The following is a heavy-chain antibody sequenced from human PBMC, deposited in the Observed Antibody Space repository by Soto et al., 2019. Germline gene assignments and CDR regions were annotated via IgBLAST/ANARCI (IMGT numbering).Heavy chain of an antibody. CDR3: AKDIAGIAVAGLDY. V-gene: IGHV3-9*01. CDR1: GFTFDDYA. CDR2: ISWNSGSI. Sequence: EVPLVESGGGLVQPGRSLRLSCAASGFTFDDYAMHWVRQAPGKGLEWVSGISWNSGSIGYADSVKGRFTISRDNAKNSLYLQMNSLRAEDTALYYCAKDIAGIAVAGLDYWGQGTLVTVSS. D-gene: IGHD6-19*01. J-gene: IGHJ4*02.